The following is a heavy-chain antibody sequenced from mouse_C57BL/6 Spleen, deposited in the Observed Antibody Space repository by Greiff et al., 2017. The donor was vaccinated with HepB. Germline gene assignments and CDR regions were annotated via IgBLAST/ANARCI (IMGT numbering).Heavy chain of an antibody. Sequence: EVKLVESGEGLVKPGGSLKLSCAASGFTFSSYAMSWVRQTPEQRLEWVAYISSGGDYIYYADTVKGRFTISRDNARNTLYLQMSSLKSEDTAMYYCTREGLPAWFAYWGQGTLVTVSA. V-gene: IGHV5-9-1*02. CDR3: TREGLPAWFAY. J-gene: IGHJ3*01. CDR1: GFTFSSYA. D-gene: IGHD2-10*01. CDR2: ISSGGDYI.